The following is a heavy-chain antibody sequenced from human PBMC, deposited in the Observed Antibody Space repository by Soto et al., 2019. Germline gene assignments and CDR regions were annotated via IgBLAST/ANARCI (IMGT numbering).Heavy chain of an antibody. V-gene: IGHV3-33*01. CDR3: ARDRRFLEWLDQ. J-gene: IGHJ4*02. Sequence: MDWVRQAPGKGLEWVAVIWYDGSKKYYADSVKGRFSISRDNSKNTVFLQMNSLRAEDTAVYYCARDRRFLEWLDQWGQGTLVTVSS. D-gene: IGHD3-3*01. CDR2: IWYDGSKK.